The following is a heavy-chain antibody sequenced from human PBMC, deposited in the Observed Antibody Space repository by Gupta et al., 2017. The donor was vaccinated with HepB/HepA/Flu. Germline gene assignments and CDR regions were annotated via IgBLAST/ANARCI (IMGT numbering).Heavy chain of an antibody. J-gene: IGHJ4*02. D-gene: IGHD2-15*01. CDR3: ARIMVAASHFDY. Sequence: VQLVESGGGVVQPGGSLRLSCATAGFTSSRYWLTWVRQAPGKGLEWVANIKEEGSEYYYVGSVKGRFTISRDNAKNSLYLEMNSLRAEDTAVYYCARIMVAASHFDYWGQGTLVTVSS. V-gene: IGHV3-7*01. CDR2: IKEEGSEY. CDR1: GFTSSRYW.